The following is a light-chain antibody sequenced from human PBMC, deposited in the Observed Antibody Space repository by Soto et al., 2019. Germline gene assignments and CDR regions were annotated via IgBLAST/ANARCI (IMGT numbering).Light chain of an antibody. CDR3: QQLHGYPIT. V-gene: IGKV1-39*01. Sequence: DIQMTQSPSSLSTSVGDRGTITCRASQRINIYLNWYRQKPGKAPELLIYSASNLQSGVPSRFSGSGSGTDFTLTISSLQPEDFATYYCQQLHGYPITFGQGTRLEIK. J-gene: IGKJ5*01. CDR1: QRINIY. CDR2: SAS.